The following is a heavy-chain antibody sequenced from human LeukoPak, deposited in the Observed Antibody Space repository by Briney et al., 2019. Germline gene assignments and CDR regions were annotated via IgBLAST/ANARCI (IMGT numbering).Heavy chain of an antibody. V-gene: IGHV3-73*01. Sequence: GGSLRLSCAASGFTFSGSAMHWVRQASGKGLEWVGRIRSKANSYATAYAASVKGRFTISRDDSKNTAYLQMNSLKTEDTAVYCCTSLAAAGFDYWGQGTLVTVSS. CDR3: TSLAAAGFDY. J-gene: IGHJ4*02. CDR2: IRSKANSYAT. CDR1: GFTFSGSA. D-gene: IGHD6-13*01.